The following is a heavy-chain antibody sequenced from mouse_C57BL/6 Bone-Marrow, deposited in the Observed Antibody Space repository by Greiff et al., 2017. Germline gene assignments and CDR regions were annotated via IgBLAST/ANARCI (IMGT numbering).Heavy chain of an antibody. V-gene: IGHV14-1*01. J-gene: IGHJ3*01. CDR2: IDPEDGDT. CDR1: GFNINDYY. D-gene: IGHD1-1*01. Sequence: EVQLQQSGAELVRPGASVKLSCTASGFNINDYYMHWVKQRPEQGLEWIGRIDPEDGDTEYAPKFQGKATMTADTSSNTAYLQLSSLTSEDTAVYYCTTTYYYGSSSPWFAYWGQGTLVTVSA. CDR3: TTTYYYGSSSPWFAY.